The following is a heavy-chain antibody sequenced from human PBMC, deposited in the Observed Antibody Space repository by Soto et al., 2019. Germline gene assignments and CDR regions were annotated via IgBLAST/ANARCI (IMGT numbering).Heavy chain of an antibody. CDR1: GYTFTSYG. V-gene: IGHV1-18*01. CDR2: ISAYNGNT. J-gene: IGHJ6*02. D-gene: IGHD2-8*01. Sequence: QVQLVQSGAEVKKPGASVKVSCKASGYTFTSYGIIWVRQAPGQGLEWMGWISAYNGNTNYAQKFQGRVTMTTDTSTGRAYIELRSLRSDDTAVYYCARGGRSCTNGGCSFDGMDVWGQGTTVTVSS. CDR3: ARGGRSCTNGGCSFDGMDV.